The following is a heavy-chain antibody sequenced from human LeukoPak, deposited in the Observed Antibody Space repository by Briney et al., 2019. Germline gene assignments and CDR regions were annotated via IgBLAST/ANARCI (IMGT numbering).Heavy chain of an antibody. Sequence: WETLSLTCTVSVGSISSSSYYWGWIRQPPGKGLEWIGSIYYSGSTYYNPSLKSRVTISVDTSKNQFSLKLSSVTAADTAVYYCARHTYSSSFSPYNWFDPWGQGTLVTVSS. V-gene: IGHV4-39*01. D-gene: IGHD6-13*01. CDR3: ARHTYSSSFSPYNWFDP. J-gene: IGHJ5*02. CDR1: VGSISSSSYY. CDR2: IYYSGST.